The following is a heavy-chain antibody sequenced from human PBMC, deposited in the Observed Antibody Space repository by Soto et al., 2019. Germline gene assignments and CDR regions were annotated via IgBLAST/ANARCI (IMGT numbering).Heavy chain of an antibody. CDR3: VRDPQRNDY. J-gene: IGHJ4*02. CDR2: ISASNGNR. Sequence: QVQLVQSGAAVKKPGASVKVSCKASGYDFSSYGIRWVRQAPGQGLEWMGWISASNGNRDYAQQFQGRVTMTSDTSRTTAYMELRSLRSDDTAVYYCVRDPQRNDYWGQGTLVNVSS. CDR1: GYDFSSYG. V-gene: IGHV1-18*04. D-gene: IGHD2-2*01.